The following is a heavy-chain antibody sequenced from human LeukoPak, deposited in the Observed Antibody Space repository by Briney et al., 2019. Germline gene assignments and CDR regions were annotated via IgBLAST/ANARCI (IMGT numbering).Heavy chain of an antibody. Sequence: SETLSLTCTVSGGSISSYYWSWIRQPPGKGLEWIGYIYYSGSTNYNPSLKSRVTISVDTSKNQFSLKLSSVTAADTPVYYCARARSGSYTYYDYWGQGTLVTVSS. V-gene: IGHV4-59*01. CDR1: GGSISSYY. D-gene: IGHD1-26*01. CDR2: IYYSGST. J-gene: IGHJ4*02. CDR3: ARARSGSYTYYDY.